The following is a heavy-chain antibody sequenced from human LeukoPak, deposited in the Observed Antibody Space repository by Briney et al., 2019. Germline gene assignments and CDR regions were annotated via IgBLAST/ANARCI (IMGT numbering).Heavy chain of an antibody. CDR3: ARNRYYYGSGNYGVPNWFDP. CDR2: IYYSGST. CDR1: GGSISSSSYY. Sequence: PSETLSLTRTVSGGSISSSSYYWGWIRQPPGKGLEWIGSIYYSGSTYYNPSLKSRVTISVDTSKNQFSLKLSSVTVADTAVYYCARNRYYYGSGNYGVPNWFDPWGQGTLVTVSS. J-gene: IGHJ5*02. V-gene: IGHV4-39*01. D-gene: IGHD3-10*01.